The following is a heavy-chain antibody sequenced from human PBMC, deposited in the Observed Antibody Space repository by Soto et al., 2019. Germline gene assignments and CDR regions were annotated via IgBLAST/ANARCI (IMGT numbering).Heavy chain of an antibody. Sequence: EVHLLESGGDLVQRGGSLRLSCAASGFIFSNYAMSWVRQAPGRGLEWVSAISGSGATTYFPYSVKGRFTISRDNSKNTLYPQMNKLRADDTAVYYCTKGGIPRRYNIPKVDFEYWGQGSLVTVSS. V-gene: IGHV3-23*01. D-gene: IGHD1-1*01. J-gene: IGHJ4*02. CDR1: GFIFSNYA. CDR3: TKGGIPRRYNIPKVDFEY. CDR2: ISGSGATT.